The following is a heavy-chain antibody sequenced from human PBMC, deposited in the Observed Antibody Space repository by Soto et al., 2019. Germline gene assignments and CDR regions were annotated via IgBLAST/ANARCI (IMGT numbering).Heavy chain of an antibody. CDR3: ARDSIYCSGGSCYSGVYYYYGMDV. D-gene: IGHD2-15*01. J-gene: IGHJ6*02. V-gene: IGHV3-30-3*01. CDR1: GFTFSSYA. CDR2: ISYDGSNK. Sequence: QVQLVESGGGVVQPGMSLRLSCAASGFTFSSYAMHWVRQAPGKGLEWVAVISYDGSNKYYADSVKGRFTISRDNSKNTLYLQMNSLRGEDTAVYYCARDSIYCSGGSCYSGVYYYYGMDVWCQGTTVTVSS.